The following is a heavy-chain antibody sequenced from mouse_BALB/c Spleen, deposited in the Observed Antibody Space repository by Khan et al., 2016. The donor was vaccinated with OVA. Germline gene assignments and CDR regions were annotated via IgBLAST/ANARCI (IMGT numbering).Heavy chain of an antibody. V-gene: IGHV2-2*02. J-gene: IGHJ4*01. CDR3: ASPLYYYGYAMDY. D-gene: IGHD1-1*01. Sequence: QVQLKESGPGLVQPSQSLSITCTVSGLSLTNYGIHWVRQSPGRGLEWLGVIWSGGTTDYNAPFISRLSIIKDNSKSQVFFKMNSLQANDTAIYXCASPLYYYGYAMDYWGQGTSVTVSS. CDR2: IWSGGTT. CDR1: GLSLTNYG.